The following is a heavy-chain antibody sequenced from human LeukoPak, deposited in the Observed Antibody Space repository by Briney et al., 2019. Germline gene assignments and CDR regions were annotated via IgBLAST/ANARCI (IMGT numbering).Heavy chain of an antibody. D-gene: IGHD6-13*01. CDR1: GGSISSYY. V-gene: IGHV4-59*01. J-gene: IGHJ2*01. CDR2: IYYSGST. CDR3: ARETYSSSTSRL. Sequence: SETLSPTCTVSGGSISSYYWSWIRQPPGKGLEWIGYIYYSGSTNYNPSLKRRVTMSVDTSKNEFSLKLSSVTAADTAVYYCARETYSSSTSRLWGRGTLVTVSS.